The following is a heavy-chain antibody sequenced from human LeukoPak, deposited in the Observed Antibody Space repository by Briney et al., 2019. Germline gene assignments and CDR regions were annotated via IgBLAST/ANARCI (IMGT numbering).Heavy chain of an antibody. CDR2: MWYDGRNK. CDR1: GFTFSNYG. V-gene: IGHV3-30*02. Sequence: GGSLRLSCAASGFTFSNYGIHWVRQAAGKGRDGVACMWYDGRNKYYADSVKGRFTISRDNSKHTLYLQMNSLRAEDTAVYSCAKDTGRYINYFDPWGQGTLVTVSS. CDR3: AKDTGRYINYFDP. D-gene: IGHD1-26*01. J-gene: IGHJ4*02.